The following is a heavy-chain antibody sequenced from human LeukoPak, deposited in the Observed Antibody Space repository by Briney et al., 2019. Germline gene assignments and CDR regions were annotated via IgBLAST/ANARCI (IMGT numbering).Heavy chain of an antibody. J-gene: IGHJ5*02. CDR2: IYCSGST. D-gene: IGHD6-13*01. Sequence: SETLSLTCTVSGGSISSYYWSWIRQPPGKGLEWIGYIYCSGSTNYNPSLKSRVTISVDTSKNQFSLKLSSVTAADTAVYYCAGAAAGPHWFDPWGQGTLVTVSS. CDR1: GGSISSYY. CDR3: AGAAAGPHWFDP. V-gene: IGHV4-59*01.